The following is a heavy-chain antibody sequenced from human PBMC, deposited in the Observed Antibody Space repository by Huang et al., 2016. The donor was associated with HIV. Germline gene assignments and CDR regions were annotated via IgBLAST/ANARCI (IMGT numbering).Heavy chain of an antibody. CDR1: GFSLTSSGVA. CDR3: VHRLRYGKWYVDY. CDR2: IYWDHEE. Sequence: QITLKESGPALVKPTQTLTLTCTFSGFSLTSSGVAVGWIRQPPGKALEWLALIYWDHEERFSPSLKTRLTITMDTPKNEVVLTMTNMDPVDTATYYCVHRLRYGKWYVDYWGQGVLVTVSS. V-gene: IGHV2-5*02. D-gene: IGHD6-13*01. J-gene: IGHJ4*02.